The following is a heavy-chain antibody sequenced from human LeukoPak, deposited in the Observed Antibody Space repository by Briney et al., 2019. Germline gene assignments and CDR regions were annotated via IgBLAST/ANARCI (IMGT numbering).Heavy chain of an antibody. CDR3: TTGQGSWYPYYFDY. J-gene: IGHJ4*02. CDR2: TKSKTDGGTT. CDR1: GFTFNNAW. V-gene: IGHV3-15*01. Sequence: PGGSLRLSCAASGFTFNNAWMRWVRQAAGKGREWVGCTKSKTDGGTTDYAAPVKGRLTISRDDSKNTLYLQMNSLKPEDTAVYYCTTGQGSWYPYYFDYWGQGTLVTVSS. D-gene: IGHD6-13*01.